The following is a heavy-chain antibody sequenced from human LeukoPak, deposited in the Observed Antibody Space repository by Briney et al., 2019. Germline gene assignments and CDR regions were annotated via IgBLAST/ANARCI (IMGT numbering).Heavy chain of an antibody. Sequence: ASVKVSCRASGYTFTSYGISWVRQAPGQRLEWMGWISAYNGNTNYAQKLQGRVTMTTDTSTSTAYMELRSLRSDDTAVYYCARASSDYDSSGFGLDYWGQGTLVTVSS. J-gene: IGHJ4*02. V-gene: IGHV1-18*01. CDR2: ISAYNGNT. CDR1: GYTFTSYG. D-gene: IGHD3-22*01. CDR3: ARASSDYDSSGFGLDY.